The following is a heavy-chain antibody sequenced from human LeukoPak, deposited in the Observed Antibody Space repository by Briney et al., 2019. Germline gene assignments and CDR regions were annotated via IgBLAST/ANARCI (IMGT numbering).Heavy chain of an antibody. D-gene: IGHD3-10*01. J-gene: IGHJ4*02. CDR1: GGSVSSTTYY. CDR2: INYSGST. V-gene: IGHV4-39*01. Sequence: SETLSLTCTVSGGSVSSTTYYWSWIRQPPGKGLEWIASINYSGSTYYNLSLKSRVTISVDTSENQFSLKLSSVTAADTAVYYCARYVVYGSGKYYFDYWGQGTLVTVSS. CDR3: ARYVVYGSGKYYFDY.